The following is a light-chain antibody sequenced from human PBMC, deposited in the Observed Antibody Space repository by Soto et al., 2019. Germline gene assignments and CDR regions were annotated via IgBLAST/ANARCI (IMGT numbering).Light chain of an antibody. CDR1: SSKIGNNY. Sequence: QSVLTQPPSVSAAPGQKVTISCSGSSSKIGNNYVSWYQQLTGTAPKLLIYENNKRPSGIPDRFSGSKSGTSATLGITGLQTGDEADYYCGTWDSSLSAFYVFGTGTKVTVL. V-gene: IGLV1-51*02. J-gene: IGLJ1*01. CDR2: ENN. CDR3: GTWDSSLSAFYV.